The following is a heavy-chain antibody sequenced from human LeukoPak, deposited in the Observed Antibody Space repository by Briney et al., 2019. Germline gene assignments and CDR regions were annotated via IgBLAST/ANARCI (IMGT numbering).Heavy chain of an antibody. CDR3: ARGHSSGWTFFTY. V-gene: IGHV3-53*01. CDR2: IYSGGST. D-gene: IGHD6-19*01. Sequence: GGSLRLSCAASGFTVSNSYMTWFRQAPGKGLEWVSSIYSGGSTYYADSVKGRFTISRDNSKNTLYLQVNSLRAEDTAVYYCARGHSSGWTFFTYWGQGPRVPVS. CDR1: GFTVSNSY. J-gene: IGHJ4*02.